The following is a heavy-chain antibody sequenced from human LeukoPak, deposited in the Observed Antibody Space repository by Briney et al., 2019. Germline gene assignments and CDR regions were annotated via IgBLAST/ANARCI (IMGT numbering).Heavy chain of an antibody. CDR1: RFKFGNYA. Sequence: GTSLRLSCAASRFKFGNYAMHWVRQAPGKGRAWVSLISQDGGNEHYADSVKGRFTISRDNSKNTLYLPMTSLGPEDTAVYFCARDSTQFAEFYYYGMDVWGQGTTVTVS. J-gene: IGHJ6*02. V-gene: IGHV3-30-3*01. CDR3: ARDSTQFAEFYYYGMDV. D-gene: IGHD2-21*01. CDR2: ISQDGGNE.